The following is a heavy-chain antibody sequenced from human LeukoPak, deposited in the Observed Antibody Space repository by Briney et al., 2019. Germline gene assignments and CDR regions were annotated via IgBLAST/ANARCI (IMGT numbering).Heavy chain of an antibody. V-gene: IGHV1-24*01. CDR3: ATEGGSGSYPNWFDP. Sequence: GASVKVSCKVSGYTLTELSMHWVRQAPGKGLEWMGGFDPEDGETIYAQKFQGRVTMTEDTSTDTAYMELSSLRSEDTAVYYCATEGGSGSYPNWFDPWGQGTLVTVSS. J-gene: IGHJ5*02. D-gene: IGHD3-10*01. CDR1: GYTLTELS. CDR2: FDPEDGET.